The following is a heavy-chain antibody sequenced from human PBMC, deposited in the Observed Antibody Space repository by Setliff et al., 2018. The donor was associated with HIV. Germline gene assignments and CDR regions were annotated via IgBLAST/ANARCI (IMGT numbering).Heavy chain of an antibody. CDR1: GYSFTYRY. J-gene: IGHJ3*02. CDR3: ASGRGDGYNYFAFDI. D-gene: IGHD5-12*01. V-gene: IGHV1-45*02. CDR2: ITPYNANT. Sequence: SVKVSCKASGYSFTYRYLHWVRQAPGQALEWMGWITPYNANTNYAQKFQDRVTMTSDRSMSTAYMDLSSLRSEDTAMYYCASGRGDGYNYFAFDIWGQGTVVTVSS.